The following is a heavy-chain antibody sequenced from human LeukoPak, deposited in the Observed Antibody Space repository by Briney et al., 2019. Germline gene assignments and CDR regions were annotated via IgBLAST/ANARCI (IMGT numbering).Heavy chain of an antibody. D-gene: IGHD6-19*01. J-gene: IGHJ4*02. CDR1: GYTFTGYY. CDR2: INPNSGGT. CDR3: ARDGVYSSGWYVDY. V-gene: IGHV1-2*02. Sequence: ASVKVSCKASGYTFTGYYTHWVRQAPGQGLEWMGWINPNSGGTNYAQKFQGRVTMTRDTSISTAYMELSRLRSDDTAVYYCARDGVYSSGWYVDYWGQGTLVTVSS.